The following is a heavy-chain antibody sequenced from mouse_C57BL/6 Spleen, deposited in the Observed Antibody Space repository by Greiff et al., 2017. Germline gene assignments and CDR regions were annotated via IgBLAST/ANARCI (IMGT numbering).Heavy chain of an antibody. J-gene: IGHJ2*01. CDR2: IYPGDGDT. CDR3: ARWVREDYFDY. Sequence: VQLKQSGPELVKPGASVKISCKASGYAFSSSWMNWVKQRPGKGLEWIGRIYPGDGDTNYNGKFKGKATLTADKSSSTAYMQLSSLTSEDSAVYFCARWVREDYFDYWGQGTTLTVSS. CDR1: GYAFSSSW. D-gene: IGHD2-13*01. V-gene: IGHV1-82*01.